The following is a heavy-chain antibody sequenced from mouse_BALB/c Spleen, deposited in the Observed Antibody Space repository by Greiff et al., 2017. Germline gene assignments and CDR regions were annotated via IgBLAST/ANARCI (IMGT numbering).Heavy chain of an antibody. CDR3: TRDRRYYYGSSDYYAMDY. CDR1: GFTFSSYT. V-gene: IGHV5-6-4*01. D-gene: IGHD1-1*01. Sequence: EVQLVESGGGLVKPGGSLKLSCAASGFTFSSYTMSWVRQTPEKRLEWVATISSGGSYTYYPDSVKGRFTISRDNAKNTLYLQMSSLKSEDTAMYYCTRDRRYYYGSSDYYAMDYWGQGTSVTVSS. J-gene: IGHJ4*01. CDR2: ISSGGSYT.